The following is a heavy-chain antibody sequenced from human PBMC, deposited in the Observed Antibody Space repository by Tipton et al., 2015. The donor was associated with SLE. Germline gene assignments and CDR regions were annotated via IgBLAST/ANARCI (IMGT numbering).Heavy chain of an antibody. CDR3: ARGGGRVEWLLWSSYWYFDP. D-gene: IGHD3-3*01. V-gene: IGHV4-34*01. J-gene: IGHJ2*01. CDR2: INHSGST. CDR1: GGSFSGYY. Sequence: TLSLTCAVYGGSFSGYYWSWIRQPPGKGLEWIGEINHSGSTNYNPSLKSRVTISVDTSKNQFSLKLSSVTAADTAVYYCARGGGRVEWLLWSSYWYFDPWGRGTLVTVSS.